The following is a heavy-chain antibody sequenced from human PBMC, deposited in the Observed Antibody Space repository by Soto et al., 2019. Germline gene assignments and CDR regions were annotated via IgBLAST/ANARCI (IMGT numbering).Heavy chain of an antibody. D-gene: IGHD3-10*01. V-gene: IGHV3-23*01. CDR3: AKDRGVISWNNYYHYCMDV. J-gene: IGHJ6*02. CDR1: EFTFSSYA. Sequence: LRLSCAASEFTFSSYAMSWVRQARGNVLEWVSAISGSGGSTYYADSMKGRFTISRDNSKNTLYLQMNSLRAEDTAVYYCAKDRGVISWNNYYHYCMDVWCQGITVSVSS. CDR2: ISGSGGST.